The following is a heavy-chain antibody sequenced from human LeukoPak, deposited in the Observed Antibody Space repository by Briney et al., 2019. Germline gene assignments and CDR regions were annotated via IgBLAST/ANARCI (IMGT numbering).Heavy chain of an antibody. CDR1: GLTFSSYN. D-gene: IGHD6-13*01. CDR3: AREGFSRGYYQYYYMDV. Sequence: GGSLRLSCAASGLTFSSYNMNWVRQAPGKWLEWVSFISSSSSYIYYADSVKGRFTISRDNAKTSLFLQMNSLRAEDTAVYYCAREGFSRGYYQYYYMDVWGKGTTVTVSS. CDR2: ISSSSSYI. J-gene: IGHJ6*03. V-gene: IGHV3-21*01.